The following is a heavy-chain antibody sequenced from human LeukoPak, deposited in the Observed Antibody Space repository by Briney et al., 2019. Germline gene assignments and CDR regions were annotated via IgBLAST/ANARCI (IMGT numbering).Heavy chain of an antibody. D-gene: IGHD7-27*01. CDR1: GFTFSSYG. V-gene: IGHV3-30*18. CDR2: ISYDGSNK. Sequence: GRSLRLSCAASGFTFSSYGMHWVRQAPGKGLEWVAVISYDGSNKYYADSVKVRFTISRDNSKNTLYLQMNSLRAEDTAVYYCAKGTGASGAFDIWGQGTMVTVSS. J-gene: IGHJ3*02. CDR3: AKGTGASGAFDI.